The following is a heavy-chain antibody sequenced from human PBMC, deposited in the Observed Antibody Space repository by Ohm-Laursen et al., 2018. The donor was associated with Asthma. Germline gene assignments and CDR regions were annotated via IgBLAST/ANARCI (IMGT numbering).Heavy chain of an antibody. CDR1: GFTVSSNY. J-gene: IGHJ4*02. CDR3: ARGLYGSSFTGPFDS. D-gene: IGHD6-6*01. V-gene: IGHV3-53*01. Sequence: SLRLSCTASGFTVSSNYMSWVRQAPGKGLEWVSLIYSGGSTYYADSVKGRFTISRDNSKNTLYLQMNSLRAEDTAVYYCARGLYGSSFTGPFDSWGQGTLVTVSS. CDR2: IYSGGST.